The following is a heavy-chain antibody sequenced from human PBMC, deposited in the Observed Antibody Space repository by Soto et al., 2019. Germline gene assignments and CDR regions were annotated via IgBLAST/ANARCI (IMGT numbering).Heavy chain of an antibody. CDR2: INPNSGAT. V-gene: IGHV1-2*02. CDR1: GYTFTGYF. D-gene: IGHD3-3*01. CDR3: ARGGGTILAPLP. Sequence: QVQLVQSGAEVKKPGASVKVSCKASGYTFTGYFMHWVRQAPGQGLEWMGWINPNSGATKYAQKFQGRVTLSVDTSIRTAYMELTGLRSDDKAVYYCARGGGTILAPLPWGQGTQVTVSS. J-gene: IGHJ5*02.